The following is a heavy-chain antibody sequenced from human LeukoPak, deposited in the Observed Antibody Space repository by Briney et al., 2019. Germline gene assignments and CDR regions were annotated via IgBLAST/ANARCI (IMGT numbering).Heavy chain of an antibody. Sequence: GGSLRLSCAASGFTFSSSGMHWVRQAPGKGLEWVAVISYDGTNKYCADSVKGRFTISRDNSKNTLYLQMNSLRADDTAVYYCASARALYGYSGYDEPYFDCWGQGTLVTVSS. CDR2: ISYDGTNK. V-gene: IGHV3-30*03. CDR3: ASARALYGYSGYDEPYFDC. D-gene: IGHD5-12*01. CDR1: GFTFSSSG. J-gene: IGHJ4*02.